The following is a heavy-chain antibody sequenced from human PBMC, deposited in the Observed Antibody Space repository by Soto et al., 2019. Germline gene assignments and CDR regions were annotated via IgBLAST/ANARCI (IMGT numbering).Heavy chain of an antibody. CDR3: ARDLWGYCGTDCYPLDV. CDR2: VYPSGST. V-gene: IGHV4-30-2*01. Sequence: SETLSLTCAVSGGSISSGDYSWSWIRQPPGKGLEWIGYVYPSGSTYYSPSFKSRVTISIDTSKNQFSLKLNSVTAADTAVYYCARDLWGYCGTDCYPLDVWGQGTTVTAS. D-gene: IGHD2-21*02. CDR1: GGSISSGDYS. J-gene: IGHJ6*02.